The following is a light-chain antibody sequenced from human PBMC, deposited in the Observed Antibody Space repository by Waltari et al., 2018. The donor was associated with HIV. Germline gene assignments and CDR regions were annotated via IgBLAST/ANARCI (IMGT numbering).Light chain of an antibody. CDR2: AAS. CDR1: QGIRSY. Sequence: DIQLTQSPSFLSASVGDRVPITCRASQGIRSYLAWYQQKPGKAPKFLIYAASTLQSGVPLRISGSGSGTEFTLTISSLQPEDSATYYCQQLDSYPLTFGPGTRV. J-gene: IGKJ3*01. CDR3: QQLDSYPLT. V-gene: IGKV1-9*01.